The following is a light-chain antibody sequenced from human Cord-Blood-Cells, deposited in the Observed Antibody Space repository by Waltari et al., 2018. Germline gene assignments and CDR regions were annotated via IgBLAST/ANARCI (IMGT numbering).Light chain of an antibody. J-gene: IGLJ1*01. V-gene: IGLV2-23*01. CDR1: SSDVGSYNL. CDR3: CSYAGSSTYV. CDR2: EGS. Sequence: QSALTQPASVSGSPGQSITISCTGNSSDVGSYNLVSWYQQHPGKAPKLMIYEGSKRPSGVSNRFSGSKSGNTASLTISGLQAEYEADYYCCSYAGSSTYVFGTGTKVTVL.